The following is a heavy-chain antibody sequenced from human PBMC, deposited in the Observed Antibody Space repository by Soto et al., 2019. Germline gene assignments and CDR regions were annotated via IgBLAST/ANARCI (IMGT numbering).Heavy chain of an antibody. CDR1: EFTFSSYG. D-gene: IGHD6-19*01. V-gene: IGHV3-30*18. CDR3: EKDPSRISSGCYHY. J-gene: IGHJ4*02. Sequence: PGGSLRLSCAASEFTFSSYGMHWVRQAPGKGLEWVAVISYDGSNKYYADSVKGRFTISRDNSKNTLYLQMNSLRAEDTAVYYCEKDPSRISSGCYHYWGQGTLVTVSS. CDR2: ISYDGSNK.